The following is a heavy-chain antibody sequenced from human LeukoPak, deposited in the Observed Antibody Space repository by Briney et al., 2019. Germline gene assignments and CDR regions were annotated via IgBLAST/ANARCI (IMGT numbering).Heavy chain of an antibody. CDR1: EGTFSSYA. CDR3: ARLLSSWDY. V-gene: IGHV1-69*13. Sequence: ASVKVSCKASEGTFSSYAISWVRQAPGQGLEWMGGIIPIFGTANYAQKFQGRVTITADESTSTAYMELSSLRSEDTAVYYCARLLSSWDYWGQGALVTVSS. J-gene: IGHJ4*02. CDR2: IIPIFGTA. D-gene: IGHD3-10*01.